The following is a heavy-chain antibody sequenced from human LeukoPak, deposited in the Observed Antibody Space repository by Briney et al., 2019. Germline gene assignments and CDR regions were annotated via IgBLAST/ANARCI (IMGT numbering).Heavy chain of an antibody. V-gene: IGHV1-8*01. J-gene: IGHJ4*02. CDR3: ARGQMAGIAARRDFDY. CDR2: MNPNSGNT. Sequence: ASVKVSCKASGYTFTSYDINWVRQATGQGLEWMGWMNPNSGNTGYAQKFQGRVTMTRNTSISTAYMELSSLRSEDTAVYYCARGQMAGIAARRDFDYWGQGTLVTVSP. D-gene: IGHD6-6*01. CDR1: GYTFTSYD.